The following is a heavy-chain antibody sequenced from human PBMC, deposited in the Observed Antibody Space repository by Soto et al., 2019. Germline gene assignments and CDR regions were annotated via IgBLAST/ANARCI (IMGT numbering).Heavy chain of an antibody. CDR1: GFTFSSYA. CDR3: SRDLERCFDY. D-gene: IGHD1-1*01. Sequence: QVQLVESGGGVVQPGRSLRLSCAASGFTFSSYAMHWVRQAPGKGLEWVAVIAYDGRNKYYADSVKGRFTISRDNSKNTLYLQMNSLRIEDTALYYCSRDLERCFDYWGQGTLVTVSS. V-gene: IGHV3-30*04. J-gene: IGHJ4*02. CDR2: IAYDGRNK.